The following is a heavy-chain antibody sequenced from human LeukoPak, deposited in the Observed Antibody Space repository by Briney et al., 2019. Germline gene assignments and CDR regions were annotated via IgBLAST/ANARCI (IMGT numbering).Heavy chain of an antibody. CDR1: GLTFSSYD. J-gene: IGHJ5*02. D-gene: IGHD6-19*01. CDR2: IRTSGDNT. V-gene: IGHV3-23*01. Sequence: HTGGSLRLSCAASGLTFSSYDMTWVREAPGGGLEWGSSIRTSGDNTYYGDSVKGRFTISRDNSKNTVYLQMNSMRVDDTAVYYRARVAGWHWFDPWGQGTLVTVSS. CDR3: ARVAGWHWFDP.